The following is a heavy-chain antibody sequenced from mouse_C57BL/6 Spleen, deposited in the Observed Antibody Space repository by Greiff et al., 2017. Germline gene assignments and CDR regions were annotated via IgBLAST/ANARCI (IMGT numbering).Heavy chain of an antibody. CDR3: ARSDDYDGAWFAY. CDR1: GYTFTSSW. J-gene: IGHJ3*01. Sequence: VQLQQPGAELVMPGASVKLSCKASGYTFTSSWMHWVKQRPGQGLEWIGEIDPSDSYTNYNQKFKGKSTLTVDKSSSTAYMQLSSLTSEDSAVYYCARSDDYDGAWFAYWGQGTLVTVSA. V-gene: IGHV1-69*01. CDR2: IDPSDSYT. D-gene: IGHD2-4*01.